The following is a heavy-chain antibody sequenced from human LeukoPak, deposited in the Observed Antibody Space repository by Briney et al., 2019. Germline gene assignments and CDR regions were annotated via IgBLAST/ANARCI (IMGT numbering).Heavy chain of an antibody. J-gene: IGHJ4*02. V-gene: IGHV3-53*01. D-gene: IGHD5-18*01. CDR2: IYSGGST. CDR3: ARSSGYSYGYEKFDY. Sequence: GGSLRLSCAASGFTVSSNYMSWVRQAPGKGLEWVSLIYSGGSTYYADSVKGRFTISRHNSKNTLYLQMNSLRAEDTAVYSCARSSGYSYGYEKFDYWGQGTLVTVSS. CDR1: GFTVSSNY.